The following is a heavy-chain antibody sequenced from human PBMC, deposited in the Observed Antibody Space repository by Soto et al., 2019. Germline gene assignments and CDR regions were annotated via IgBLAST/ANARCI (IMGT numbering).Heavy chain of an antibody. Sequence: QVQLQESGPGLVKPSETLSLTCTVSNGSISPYYWSWIRQPPGKGLEWIGYIYFGGTTTYNPFLKSRVTISVDASKNQFSLKLTSVTAADTAVYYCARLGGYFQALDSWGQGTLVTVSS. CDR3: ARLGGYFQALDS. V-gene: IGHV4-59*08. J-gene: IGHJ4*02. CDR2: IYFGGTT. CDR1: NGSISPYY. D-gene: IGHD3-22*01.